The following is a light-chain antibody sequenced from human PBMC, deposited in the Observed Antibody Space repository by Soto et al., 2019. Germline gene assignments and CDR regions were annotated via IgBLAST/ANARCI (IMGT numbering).Light chain of an antibody. CDR2: KDS. CDR1: ALPKLY. Sequence: SYELIQPPSVPVSPGQTARITCSGDALPKLYAYWFQQKPGQAPVLVIYKDSERPSGIPERFSGSSSGTTVTLIISGVQAEDEADYYCQSVDSSGTYWVFGGGTKLTVL. V-gene: IGLV3-25*03. CDR3: QSVDSSGTYWV. J-gene: IGLJ3*02.